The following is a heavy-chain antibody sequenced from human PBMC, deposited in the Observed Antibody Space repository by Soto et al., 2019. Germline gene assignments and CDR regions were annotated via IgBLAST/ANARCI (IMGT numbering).Heavy chain of an antibody. D-gene: IGHD6-6*01. CDR2: ISYDGSNK. CDR1: GFTFSSYA. J-gene: IGHJ4*02. Sequence: QVQLVESGGGVVQPGRSLRLSCAASGFTFSSYAMHWVRQAPGKGLEWVAVISYDGSNKYYADSVKGRFTISRDNSKNTLYLQMNSLRAEDTAVYYCARDRGLTGSSSRLDYWGQGTLVTVSS. V-gene: IGHV3-30-3*01. CDR3: ARDRGLTGSSSRLDY.